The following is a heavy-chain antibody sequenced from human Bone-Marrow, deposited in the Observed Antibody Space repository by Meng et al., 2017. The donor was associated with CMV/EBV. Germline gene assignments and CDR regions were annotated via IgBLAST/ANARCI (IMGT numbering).Heavy chain of an antibody. V-gene: IGHV2-5*02. J-gene: IGHJ5*02. Sequence: QNNLKATGPPLVKPTPPLTLTCPFSGSSLNSTGVGVGWIRQSPGKALEWLALISWEDVKEYSPSLNTRLTITKDTSKNQVLLTMTNMDPVDTATYYCARGGFSYGLLWFDPWGQGALVTVSS. D-gene: IGHD5-18*01. CDR3: ARGGFSYGLLWFDP. CDR2: ISWEDVK. CDR1: GSSLNSTGVG.